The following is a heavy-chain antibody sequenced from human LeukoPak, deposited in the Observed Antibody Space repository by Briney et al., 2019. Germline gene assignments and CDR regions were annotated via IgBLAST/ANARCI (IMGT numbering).Heavy chain of an antibody. CDR3: ARSSAGGSYYYYYMDV. D-gene: IGHD1-26*01. CDR1: GYTFTSYD. CDR2: MNPNSGNT. J-gene: IGHJ6*03. V-gene: IGHV1-8*01. Sequence: ASVKVSCKASGYTFTSYDINWVRQATGQGLEWMGWMNPNSGNTGYAQKFQGRVTMTRNTSISTAYMELSRLRSDDTAVYYCARSSAGGSYYYYYMDVWGKGTTVTVSS.